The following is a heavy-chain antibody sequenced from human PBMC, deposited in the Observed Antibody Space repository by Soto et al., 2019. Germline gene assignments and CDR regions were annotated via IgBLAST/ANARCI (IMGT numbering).Heavy chain of an antibody. CDR2: IIPSLGAA. J-gene: IGHJ6*02. D-gene: IGHD6-19*01. CDR3: ARGERAVANRVGMDV. Sequence: GASVKVSCKASEGSFSDYVISWVRQGPGQGLDWMGGIIPSLGAAHYAQRFEGRVRITADGSTSTAFMEVTSLRSEDTAVYYCARGERAVANRVGMDVWGQGTSVTSP. CDR1: EGSFSDYV. V-gene: IGHV1-69*13.